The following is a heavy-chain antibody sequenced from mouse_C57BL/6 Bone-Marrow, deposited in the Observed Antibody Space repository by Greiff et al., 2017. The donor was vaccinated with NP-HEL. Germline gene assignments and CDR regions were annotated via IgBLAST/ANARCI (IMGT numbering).Heavy chain of an antibody. CDR3: ARSTMITTWDYYAMDY. CDR2: IYPRSGNT. J-gene: IGHJ4*01. Sequence: QVQLKESGAELARPGASVKLSCKASGYTFTSYGISWVKQRTGQGLEWIGEIYPRSGNTYYNEKFKGKATLTADKSSSTAYMELRSLTSEDSAVYFCARSTMITTWDYYAMDYWGQGTSVTVSS. CDR1: GYTFTSYG. D-gene: IGHD2-4*01. V-gene: IGHV1-81*01.